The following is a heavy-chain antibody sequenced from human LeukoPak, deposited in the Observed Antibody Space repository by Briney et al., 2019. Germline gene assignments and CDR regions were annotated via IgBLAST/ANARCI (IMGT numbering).Heavy chain of an antibody. D-gene: IGHD3-10*01. Sequence: SETLSLTCTVSAGSISSYYWSWVRQPPGRGLEWLGHIYYSGSTNYNPSLKSRVTISVDTSKNQFSLKLRSVTAADTAVYYCARRGSGSYSPFDYWGQGTLVTVSS. V-gene: IGHV4-59*08. CDR3: ARRGSGSYSPFDY. J-gene: IGHJ4*02. CDR1: AGSISSYY. CDR2: IYYSGST.